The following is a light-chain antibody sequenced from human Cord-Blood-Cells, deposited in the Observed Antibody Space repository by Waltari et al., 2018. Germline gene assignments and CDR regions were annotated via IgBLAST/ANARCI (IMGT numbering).Light chain of an antibody. J-gene: IGLJ2*01. CDR2: DVS. CDR3: SSYTSSSSLV. CDR1: SSDAGGYNY. V-gene: IGLV2-14*01. Sequence: QSALTQPASVSGSPGQSITISCTGTSSDAGGYNYVSWYQQHPGKAPKPMIYDVSKRRSGVSTRFFGSQTGNTASLTIAGLQAEDGADYYCSSYTSSSSLVFGGGTMLTVL.